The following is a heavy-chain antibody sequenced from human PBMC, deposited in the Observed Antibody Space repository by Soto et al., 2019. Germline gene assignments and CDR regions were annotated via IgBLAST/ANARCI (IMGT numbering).Heavy chain of an antibody. CDR3: AVDYYDSSGYNLDYYGMDV. D-gene: IGHD3-22*01. CDR1: GGSISSSSHY. V-gene: IGHV4-39*01. CDR2: IYYSGST. Sequence: PSETLSLTCTVSGGSISSSSHYWGWIRQPPGKGLEWIGSIYYSGSTYYNPSLKSRVTISVDTSKNQFSLKLSSVTAADTAVYYCAVDYYDSSGYNLDYYGMDVWGQGTTVTVSS. J-gene: IGHJ6*02.